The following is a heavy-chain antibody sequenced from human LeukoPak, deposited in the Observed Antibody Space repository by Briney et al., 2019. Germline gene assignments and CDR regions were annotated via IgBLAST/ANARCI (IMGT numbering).Heavy chain of an antibody. Sequence: PGGSLRLACAASGFTFSSYAMSWVRQAPGKGLEWVSAISGSGGSTYYADSVKGRFTISRDNSKNTLYLQMNSLRAEDTAVYYCARVKVVASREYCSGGSCYYWGIDWFDPWGQGTLVTVSS. CDR3: ARVKVVASREYCSGGSCYYWGIDWFDP. J-gene: IGHJ5*02. V-gene: IGHV3-23*01. CDR2: ISGSGGST. D-gene: IGHD2-15*01. CDR1: GFTFSSYA.